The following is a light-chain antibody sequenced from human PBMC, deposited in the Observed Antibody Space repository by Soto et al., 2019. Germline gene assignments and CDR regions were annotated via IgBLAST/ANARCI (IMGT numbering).Light chain of an antibody. V-gene: IGKV1-27*01. CDR3: QKYNSAPLT. CDR2: AAS. J-gene: IGKJ4*01. CDR1: QGIGIY. Sequence: DIQMTQSPSSLSASLGDRVTITCRASQGIGIYLAWFQQRPGKVPKLLIYAASTLQSGVPSRFSGSGSGTDFTLTISSLQPEDVATYYGQKYNSAPLTVGGGTRVEIK.